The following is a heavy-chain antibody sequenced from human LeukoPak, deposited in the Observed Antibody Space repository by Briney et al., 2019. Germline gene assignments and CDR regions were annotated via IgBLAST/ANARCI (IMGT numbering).Heavy chain of an antibody. CDR2: IYYSGST. CDR1: GGSISSYY. V-gene: IGHV4-59*01. CDR3: ARSLSGVTKGSRNWFDP. Sequence: SETLSLTCTVSGGSISSYYWSWIRQPPGKGLEWIGYIYYSGSTNYNPSLKSRVTISVDTSKNQFSLKLSSVTAADTAVYYCARSLSGVTKGSRNWFDPWGQGALVTVSS. D-gene: IGHD6-13*01. J-gene: IGHJ5*02.